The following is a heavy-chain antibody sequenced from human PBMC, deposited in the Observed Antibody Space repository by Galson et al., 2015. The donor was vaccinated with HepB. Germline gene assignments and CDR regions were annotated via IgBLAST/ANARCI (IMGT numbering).Heavy chain of an antibody. CDR3: AKGGFEDSWDYSFNY. V-gene: IGHV3-48*03. Sequence: SLRLSCAASGFTFRSYEMNWVRQAPGKGLEWISYINFNGRTVYYADSVKGRFTISRDNVKNSMYLQMNSLRAEDTAVYYCAKGGFEDSWDYSFNYWGQGTLVTVSS. CDR1: GFTFRSYE. J-gene: IGHJ4*02. CDR2: INFNGRTV. D-gene: IGHD1-7*01.